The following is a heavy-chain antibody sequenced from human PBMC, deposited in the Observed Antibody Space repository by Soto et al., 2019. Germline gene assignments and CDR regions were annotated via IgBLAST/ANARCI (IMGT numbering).Heavy chain of an antibody. D-gene: IGHD3-10*01. V-gene: IGHV3-23*01. J-gene: IGHJ4*02. CDR1: GFTFNIND. Sequence: EVQLLESGGGLVQPGGALRLSCAVSGFTFNINDMTWVRQAPGKGLEWVSTISSSGAFTYHADSVRGRLTISRDNSKDTVYLKMNSLRAEDTAVYYCVKHQVSLVRGISPFDYWGQGALVTVSS. CDR2: ISSSGAFT. CDR3: VKHQVSLVRGISPFDY.